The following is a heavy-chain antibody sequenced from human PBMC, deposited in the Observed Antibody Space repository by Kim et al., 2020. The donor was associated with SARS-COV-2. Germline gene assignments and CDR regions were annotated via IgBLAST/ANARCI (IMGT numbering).Heavy chain of an antibody. Sequence: GGSLRLSCAASGFTFSRYWMGWVRQAPGKGLEWVANISPDGREIYCVDSVKGRFTISRDNAKNSLDLQMNNLRAEDTAIYYCAKHGSWTFDYWGQGTLVTVSS. CDR3: AKHGSWTFDY. CDR1: GFTFSRYW. CDR2: ISPDGREI. V-gene: IGHV3-7*01. D-gene: IGHD6-13*01. J-gene: IGHJ4*02.